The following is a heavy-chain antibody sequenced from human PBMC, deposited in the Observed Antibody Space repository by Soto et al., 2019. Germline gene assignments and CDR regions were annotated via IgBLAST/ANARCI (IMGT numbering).Heavy chain of an antibody. CDR1: GGSLGSSSYY. V-gene: IGHV4-39*01. CDR3: ASIAAPGTTHFDF. Sequence: SETLSLTCTVSGGSLGSSSYYWGWIRQSPGKGLEWIGNIYYSGNTFYNPSLKSRVTISVDTSKNQFYLHLSSVTAADTAIFYCASIAAPGTTHFDFWGEGTLVTVSS. D-gene: IGHD6-13*01. CDR2: IYYSGNT. J-gene: IGHJ4*02.